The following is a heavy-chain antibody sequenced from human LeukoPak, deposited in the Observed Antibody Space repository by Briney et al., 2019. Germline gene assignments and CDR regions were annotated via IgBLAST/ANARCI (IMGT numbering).Heavy chain of an antibody. Sequence: PGGSLRLSCAASGFTIRSYAMSWVRQAPGKGLEWVSGISGSDGSTNYADSVKGRFTISRENSKNTLYLQMNSLRAEDTAVYYCAKDSAKKYDDYWGQGTLVTVSS. CDR2: ISGSDGST. CDR1: GFTIRSYA. V-gene: IGHV3-23*01. J-gene: IGHJ4*02. D-gene: IGHD2/OR15-2a*01. CDR3: AKDSAKKYDDY.